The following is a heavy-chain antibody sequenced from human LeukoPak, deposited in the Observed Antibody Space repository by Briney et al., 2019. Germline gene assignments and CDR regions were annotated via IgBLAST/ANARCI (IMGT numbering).Heavy chain of an antibody. J-gene: IGHJ3*02. D-gene: IGHD3-22*01. CDR2: IRYDGSNK. Sequence: PGGSLRLSCAASGFTFSSYGMHWVRQAPGKGLEGVAFIRYDGSNKYYAGSVKGRFTISRDNSKNTMYLQMNSLRAEDTAVYSCAKDPTYYYDSSGTPSAFDIWGQGTMVTVSS. V-gene: IGHV3-30*02. CDR1: GFTFSSYG. CDR3: AKDPTYYYDSSGTPSAFDI.